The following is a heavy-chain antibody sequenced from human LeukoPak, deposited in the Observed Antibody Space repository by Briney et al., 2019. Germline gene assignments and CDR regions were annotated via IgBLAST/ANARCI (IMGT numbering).Heavy chain of an antibody. Sequence: PSETLSLTCTVSGASIRSFYWSWIRQPPGKGLEWIGDISYSGRTKYNASLKSRLTISLEPSKDQFSLKLTSVTAADTAVYYCARIFGSGSYFYYYGMDVWGQGTTVTVS. CDR3: ARIFGSGSYFYYYGMDV. D-gene: IGHD3-10*01. J-gene: IGHJ6*02. CDR2: ISYSGRT. CDR1: GASIRSFY. V-gene: IGHV4-59*01.